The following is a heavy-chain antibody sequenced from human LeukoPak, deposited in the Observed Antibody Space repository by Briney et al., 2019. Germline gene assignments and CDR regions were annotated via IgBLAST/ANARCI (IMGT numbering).Heavy chain of an antibody. CDR2: KKQDGREK. CDR1: GFTFNSYW. Sequence: GGALSLSCAASGFTFNSYWISWVGQAPGKGMEGVANKKQDGREKYYVDSVKGRFTISRDNAKTSLYLQMNSLRAEDTAVYYCARLAFNYYGMDVWGQGTTVTVSS. J-gene: IGHJ6*02. D-gene: IGHD3-3*02. V-gene: IGHV3-7*01. CDR3: ARLAFNYYGMDV.